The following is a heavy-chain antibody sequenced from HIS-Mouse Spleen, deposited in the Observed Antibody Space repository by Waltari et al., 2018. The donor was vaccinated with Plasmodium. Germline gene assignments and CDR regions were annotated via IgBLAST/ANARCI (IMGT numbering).Heavy chain of an antibody. CDR1: GYSISSGYY. J-gene: IGHJ5*02. D-gene: IGHD6-13*01. CDR2: IYHSGST. V-gene: IGHV4-38-2*02. CDR3: ARGVGYSSSWYWFDP. Sequence: QVQLQESGPGLVKPSATLSLTCTVSGYSISSGYYWGWIRPTPGKGLEWIGSIYHSGSTYYNPSLKSRVTISVDTSKNQFSLKLSSVTAADTAVYYCARGVGYSSSWYWFDPWGQGTLVTVSS.